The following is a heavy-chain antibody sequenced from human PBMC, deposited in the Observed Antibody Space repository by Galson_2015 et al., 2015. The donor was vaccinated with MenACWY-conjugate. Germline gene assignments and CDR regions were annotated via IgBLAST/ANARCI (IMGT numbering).Heavy chain of an antibody. V-gene: IGHV3-21*01. Sequence: SLRLSCAASGFTFSTYSMNWVRQAPGKGLEWVSYISSTSDYIYYADSIKGRLTISRDNAKNSLCLQMNSLRAEDTAVYYCARDRQNYFDSSDYSFDYWGQGTLVTVSS. J-gene: IGHJ4*02. CDR2: ISSTSDYI. CDR3: ARDRQNYFDSSDYSFDY. CDR1: GFTFSTYS. D-gene: IGHD3-22*01.